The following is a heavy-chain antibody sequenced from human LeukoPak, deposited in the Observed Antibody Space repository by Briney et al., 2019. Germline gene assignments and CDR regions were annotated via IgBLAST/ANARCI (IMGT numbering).Heavy chain of an antibody. CDR3: ARSPDIVATIPFDY. CDR2: IIPILGIA. V-gene: IGHV1-69*04. D-gene: IGHD5-12*01. CDR1: GGTIINYA. J-gene: IGHJ4*02. Sequence: SVKVSCKASGGTIINYAINWVRQAPGQGLEWMGRIIPILGIANYAQKFQGRVTITADKSTSTAYMELSSLRSEDTAVYYCARSPDIVATIPFDYWGQGTLVTVSS.